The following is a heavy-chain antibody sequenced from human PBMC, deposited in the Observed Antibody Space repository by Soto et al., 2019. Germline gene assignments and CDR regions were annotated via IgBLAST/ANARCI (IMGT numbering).Heavy chain of an antibody. V-gene: IGHV4-31*11. CDR1: GGSIISASYS. CDR3: AREDAARIERWFDA. J-gene: IGHJ5*02. D-gene: IGHD6-6*01. Sequence: SETLSLTCAVSGGSIISASYSWNWIRQSPGRGLEWIRHIYSSGSTYYNPSLKSRVSISVDTSNIQFSLKLTSVTAADTAVYFCAREDAARIERWFDAWGQGILVTVSS. CDR2: IYSSGST.